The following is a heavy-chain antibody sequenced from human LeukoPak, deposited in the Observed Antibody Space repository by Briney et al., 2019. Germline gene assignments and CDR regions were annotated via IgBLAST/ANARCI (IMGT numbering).Heavy chain of an antibody. D-gene: IGHD1-26*01. CDR1: GFTVSSNY. J-gene: IGHJ3*02. Sequence: GGSLRLSCAASGFTVSSNYMSWVRQAPGKGLEWVAFISYDGSKKYYADSVKGRFTISRDNSKNTLYLQMSSLRAEDTADTAVYYCAREGRGRGGAFDIWGQGTMVTVSS. CDR3: AREGRGRGGAFDI. CDR2: ISYDGSKK. V-gene: IGHV3-30-3*01.